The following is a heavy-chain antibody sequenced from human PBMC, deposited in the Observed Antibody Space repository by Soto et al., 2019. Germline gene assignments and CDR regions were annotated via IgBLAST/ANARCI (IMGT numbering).Heavy chain of an antibody. V-gene: IGHV3-23*01. Sequence: PGGSLRLSCGASGFSIKNYAMSWVHQAPGKGLEWVSVISGSGATIYYAGSVKGRFSISRDSLKNTVYLQMNSLRPEDTAVYYCAKDQVEYCSAASCFGAFDYWGQGTLVTVS. CDR3: AKDQVEYCSAASCFGAFDY. D-gene: IGHD2-2*01. J-gene: IGHJ4*02. CDR2: ISGSGATI. CDR1: GFSIKNYA.